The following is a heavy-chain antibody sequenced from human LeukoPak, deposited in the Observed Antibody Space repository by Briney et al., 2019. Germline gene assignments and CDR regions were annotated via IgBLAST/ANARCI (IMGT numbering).Heavy chain of an antibody. J-gene: IGHJ4*02. CDR2: INSDGSTT. CDR1: GFTFSSYW. D-gene: IGHD1-26*01. CDR3: ILVGVTKQPPDY. Sequence: PGGSLRLSCAASGFTFSSYWMHWVRQAPGKGLVWVSRINSDGSTTNYADSVKGRFTISRDNAKSTLHLQMNSLRADDTAVYYCILVGVTKQPPDYWGRGTLVTVSS. V-gene: IGHV3-74*01.